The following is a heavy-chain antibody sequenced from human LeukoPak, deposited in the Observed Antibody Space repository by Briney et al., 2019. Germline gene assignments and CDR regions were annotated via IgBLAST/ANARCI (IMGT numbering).Heavy chain of an antibody. CDR1: GYTFTSYY. CDR2: INPSGGST. CDR3: ARGVNTYLWFGGDYMDV. V-gene: IGHV1-46*01. D-gene: IGHD3-16*01. Sequence: EASVKVSCKASGYTFTSYYMHWVRQAPGQGLEWMGIINPSGGSTSYAQKFQGRVTITRNTSISTAYMELSSLRSEDTAVYYCARGVNTYLWFGGDYMDVWGKGSTVTVSS. J-gene: IGHJ6*03.